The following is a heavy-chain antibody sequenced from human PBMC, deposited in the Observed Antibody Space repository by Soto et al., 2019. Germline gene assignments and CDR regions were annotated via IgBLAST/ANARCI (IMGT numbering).Heavy chain of an antibody. D-gene: IGHD3-22*01. J-gene: IGHJ4*01. CDR3: ARGLGGNYYDGRVVGDY. CDR1: GYTFTKYG. V-gene: IGHV1-18*04. Sequence: GSSVKGSRKTSGYTFTKYGFTWVQQAPGQGLKWMGWISAYNGDTNYAQKFQGRVIMTTDTSTTTAYMELRSLRSEDTAVYYCARGLGGNYYDGRVVGDYWG. CDR2: ISAYNGDT.